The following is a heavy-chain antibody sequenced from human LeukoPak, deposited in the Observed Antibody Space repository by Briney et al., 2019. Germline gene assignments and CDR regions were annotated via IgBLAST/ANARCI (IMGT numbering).Heavy chain of an antibody. J-gene: IGHJ5*02. Sequence: GSLRLSCAASGFTFSSYGMSWVRQPPGKGLEWIGNIYYSGSTYYNPSLNSRVTISVDTSKNQFSLKLSSVTAADTAVYYCARQTPRIPNVGPQTLFDPWGQGTLVTVSS. V-gene: IGHV4-39*01. CDR2: IYYSGST. CDR3: ARQTPRIPNVGPQTLFDP. CDR1: GFTFSSYG. D-gene: IGHD4-23*01.